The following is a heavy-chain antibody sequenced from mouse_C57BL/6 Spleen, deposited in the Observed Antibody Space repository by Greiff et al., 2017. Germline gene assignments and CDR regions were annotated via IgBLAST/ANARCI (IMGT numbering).Heavy chain of an antibody. CDR1: GFTFSDFY. J-gene: IGHJ4*01. CDR3: ARDAAWAGAMDY. V-gene: IGHV7-1*01. CDR2: SRNKANDYTT. Sequence: EVMLVESGGGLVQSGRSLRLSCATSGFTFSDFYMEWVRQAPGKGLEWIAASRNKANDYTTEYSASVKGRFIVSRDTSQSILYLQMNALRAEDTAIYYCARDAAWAGAMDYWGQGTSVTVSS. D-gene: IGHD4-1*01.